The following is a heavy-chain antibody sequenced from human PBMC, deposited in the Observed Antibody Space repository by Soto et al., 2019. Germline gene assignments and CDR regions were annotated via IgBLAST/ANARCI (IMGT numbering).Heavy chain of an antibody. V-gene: IGHV4-59*01. D-gene: IGHD6-13*01. CDR2: IYYSGST. CDR3: ARTRYLTYSISWYWFDC. J-gene: IGHJ4*02. Sequence: PSETLSLTCTVSGGSISSYYWSWIRQPPGKGLEWIGYIYYSGSTNYNPSLKSRVTISVGTSKNQFSLSLSSVTAADTAVYYCARTRYLTYSISWYWFDCWGQGTLVTVSS. CDR1: GGSISSYY.